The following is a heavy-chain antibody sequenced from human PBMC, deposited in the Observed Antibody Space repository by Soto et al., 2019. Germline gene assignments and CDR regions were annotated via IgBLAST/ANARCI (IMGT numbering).Heavy chain of an antibody. J-gene: IGHJ5*02. Sequence: GGSLRLSCTASGFTFGDYAMSWFRQAPGKGLEWVGFIRSKAYGGTTEYAASVKGRFTISRDDSKSIAYLQMNSLETEDTAVYYCTSRLIAAADNWFDPWGQGTLVTVSS. V-gene: IGHV3-49*03. CDR1: GFTFGDYA. D-gene: IGHD6-13*01. CDR3: TSRLIAAADNWFDP. CDR2: IRSKAYGGTT.